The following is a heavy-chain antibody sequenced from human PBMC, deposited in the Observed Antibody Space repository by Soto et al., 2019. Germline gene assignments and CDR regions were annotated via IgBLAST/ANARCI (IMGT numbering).Heavy chain of an antibody. CDR1: GFTFTSSA. CDR2: IVVGSGNT. D-gene: IGHD3-22*01. J-gene: IGHJ5*02. CDR3: AAGPYYYDSSGYYYGWFDP. V-gene: IGHV1-58*02. Sequence: ASVKVSCKASGFTFTSSAMQWVRQARGQRLEWIGWIVVGSGNTNYAQKFQERVTITRDMSTSTAYMELSSLRSEDTAVYYCAAGPYYYDSSGYYYGWFDPWGQGTLVTVSS.